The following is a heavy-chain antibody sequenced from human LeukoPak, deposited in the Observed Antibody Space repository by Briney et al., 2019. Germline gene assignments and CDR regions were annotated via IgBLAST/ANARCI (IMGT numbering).Heavy chain of an antibody. CDR3: ARGRRYYDFWSGYPTYGMDV. CDR1: GGSFSGYY. J-gene: IGHJ6*02. D-gene: IGHD3-3*01. CDR2: INHSGST. Sequence: KASETLSLTCAVYGGSFSGYYWSWIRQPPGKGLEWIGEINHSGSTNYNPSLKSRVTISVDTSKNQFSLKLSSVTAADTAVYYCARGRRYYDFWSGYPTYGMDVWGQGTTVTVSS. V-gene: IGHV4-34*01.